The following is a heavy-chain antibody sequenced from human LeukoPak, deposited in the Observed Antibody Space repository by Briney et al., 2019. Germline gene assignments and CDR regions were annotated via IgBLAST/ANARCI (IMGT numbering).Heavy chain of an antibody. CDR1: GYTLTSYG. V-gene: IGHV1-18*01. J-gene: IGHJ3*02. CDR3: ARDLFDITIFAVVILGDAFDI. CDR2: ISAYNGNT. Sequence: ASVKVSCNASGYTLTSYGISWVRQAPGQGLEWTGWISAYNGNTNYAQKLQGRVTMTTDTSTSTAYMELRSLRSDDTAVYYCARDLFDITIFAVVILGDAFDIWGQGTMVTVSS. D-gene: IGHD3-3*01.